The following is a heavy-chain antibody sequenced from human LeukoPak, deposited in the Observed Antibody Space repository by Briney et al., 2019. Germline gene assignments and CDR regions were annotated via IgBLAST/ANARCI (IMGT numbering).Heavy chain of an antibody. CDR3: AKAGGSGSYPYYYYYYYMDV. Sequence: GGSLRLSCAASGFTFSSYAVSWVRQAPGKGLEWVSAISGSGGSTYYADSVKGRFTISRDNSKNTLYLQMNSLRPEDTAFYYCAKAGGSGSYPYYYYYYYMDVWGKGTTVTISS. V-gene: IGHV3-23*01. CDR2: ISGSGGST. CDR1: GFTFSSYA. J-gene: IGHJ6*03. D-gene: IGHD3-10*01.